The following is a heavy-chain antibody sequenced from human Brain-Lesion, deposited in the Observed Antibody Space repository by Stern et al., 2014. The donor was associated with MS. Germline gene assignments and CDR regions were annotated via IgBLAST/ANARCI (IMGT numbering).Heavy chain of an antibody. Sequence: VQLLESGPGLVKPSQTLCLTCTVSGGSISSGSDYWSWIRQPVGKGLEWIGRIHPSGSAFYTPSLKSRVTISTDTSMNQFSLELNSATAADTAIYYCASGYRIFDYWGQGILVTVSS. D-gene: IGHD5-18*01. CDR2: IHPSGSA. V-gene: IGHV4-61*02. J-gene: IGHJ4*02. CDR1: GGSISSGSDY. CDR3: ASGYRIFDY.